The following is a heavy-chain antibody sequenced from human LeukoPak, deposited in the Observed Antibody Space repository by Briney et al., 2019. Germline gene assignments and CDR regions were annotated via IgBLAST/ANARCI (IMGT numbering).Heavy chain of an antibody. V-gene: IGHV4-34*01. Sequence: SAPLSLTCAVYGGSFSGYYWSWLRQPPGKGLEWIGEINHSGSTNYNPSLKSRVTISVDTSKNQFSLKLSSVTAADTAVYYCARGLPSRFDPWGQGTLVTVSS. CDR3: ARGLPSRFDP. D-gene: IGHD2-15*01. CDR1: GGSFSGYY. CDR2: INHSGST. J-gene: IGHJ5*02.